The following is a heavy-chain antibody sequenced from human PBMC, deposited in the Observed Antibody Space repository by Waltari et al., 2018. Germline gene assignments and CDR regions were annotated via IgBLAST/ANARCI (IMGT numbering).Heavy chain of an antibody. V-gene: IGHV1-3*03. CDR3: AREGSGYSSSSDAFDI. CDR2: INAGNGNT. J-gene: IGHJ3*02. CDR1: GYTFTSYA. Sequence: QVQLVQSGAEVKKPGASVKVSCKASGYTFTSYAMHWVRQAPGQRLEWMGWINAGNGNTKYSQEFQGRVTITRDTSASTAYMELSSLRSEDMAVYYCAREGSGYSSSSDAFDIWGQGTMVTVSS. D-gene: IGHD6-13*01.